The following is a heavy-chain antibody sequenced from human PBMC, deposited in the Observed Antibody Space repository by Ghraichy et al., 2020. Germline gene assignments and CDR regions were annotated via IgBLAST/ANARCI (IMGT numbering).Heavy chain of an antibody. V-gene: IGHV4-31*03. J-gene: IGHJ4*02. Sequence: SETLSLTCTVSGGSISSGGYYWSWIRQHPGKGLEWIGYIYYSGSTYYNPSLKSRVTISVDTSKNQFSLKLSSMTAADTAVYYCARSKYDILDSWGQGTLVTVSS. CDR2: IYYSGST. CDR3: ARSKYDILDS. CDR1: GGSISSGGYY. D-gene: IGHD3-9*01.